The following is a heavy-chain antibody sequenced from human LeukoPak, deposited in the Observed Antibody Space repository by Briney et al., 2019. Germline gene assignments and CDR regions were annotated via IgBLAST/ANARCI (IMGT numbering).Heavy chain of an antibody. CDR3: ARGRQQLVRSFFDY. Sequence: PSETLSLTCAVYGGSFSGYYWSWIRQPPGKGLEWIGEINHSGSTNYNPSLKNRVTISVDTSKNQFSLKLSSVTAADTAVYYCARGRQQLVRSFFDYWGQGTLVTVSS. J-gene: IGHJ4*02. D-gene: IGHD6-13*01. CDR2: INHSGST. CDR1: GGSFSGYY. V-gene: IGHV4-34*01.